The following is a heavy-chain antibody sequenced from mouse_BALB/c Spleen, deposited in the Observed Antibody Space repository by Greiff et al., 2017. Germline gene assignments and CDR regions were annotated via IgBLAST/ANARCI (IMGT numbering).Heavy chain of an antibody. CDR1: GFSLSRYS. CDR3: ARSYYRSGLDY. CDR2: IRGGGST. D-gene: IGHD2-3*01. Sequence: QVQLMESGPGLVAPSQCLSISCTVSGFSLSRYSVHWVRQPPGKGLEWLGMIRGGGSTDYNSALKSRLCTIKDNSKSQVILKMNSLQTDDTDKYYCARSYYRSGLDYWGQGTTLTVSS. J-gene: IGHJ2*01. V-gene: IGHV2-6-4*01.